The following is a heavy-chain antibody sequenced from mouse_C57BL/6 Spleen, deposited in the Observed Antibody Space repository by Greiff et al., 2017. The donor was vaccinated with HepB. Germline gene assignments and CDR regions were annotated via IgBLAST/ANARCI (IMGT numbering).Heavy chain of an antibody. CDR2: INPGSGGT. CDR1: GYAFTNYL. D-gene: IGHD2-3*01. V-gene: IGHV1-54*01. J-gene: IGHJ3*01. Sequence: QVQLQQSGAELVRPGTSVKVSCKASGYAFTNYLIEWVKQRPGQGLEWIGVINPGSGGTNYNGKFKGKATLTADKSSSTAYMQLSSLTSEDSAVYFCARNGYYWFAYWGQGTLVTVSA. CDR3: ARNGYYWFAY.